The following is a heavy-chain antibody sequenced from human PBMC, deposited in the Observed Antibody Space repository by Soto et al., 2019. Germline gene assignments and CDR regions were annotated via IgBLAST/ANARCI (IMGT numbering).Heavy chain of an antibody. V-gene: IGHV3-23*01. CDR2: ISGSGGST. J-gene: IGHJ4*02. D-gene: IGHD2-15*01. CDR3: AKDGDIVVVVAATRGYDY. Sequence: EVQLLESGGGLVQPGGSLRLSCAASGFTFSSYAMSWVRQAPGKGLEWVSAISGSGGSTYYADSVKGRFAISRDNSKNKLYLQMNSLRAEDTAVYYCAKDGDIVVVVAATRGYDYWGQGTLVTVSS. CDR1: GFTFSSYA.